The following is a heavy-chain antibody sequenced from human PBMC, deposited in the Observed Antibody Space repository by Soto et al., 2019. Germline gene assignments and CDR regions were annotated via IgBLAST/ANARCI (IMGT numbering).Heavy chain of an antibody. Sequence: SETLSLTCTVSGGSIRSGGYYWSWVRQNPRKGLEWIGNIYYSGNTYYNPSLKSRLTISVDTSKNQFSLNLSSVTAADTAVYYCARDRLMATAGTARHYFGLDVWGQGTTVTVS. CDR3: ARDRLMATAGTARHYFGLDV. V-gene: IGHV4-31*03. J-gene: IGHJ6*02. CDR2: IYYSGNT. CDR1: GGSIRSGGYY. D-gene: IGHD5-18*01.